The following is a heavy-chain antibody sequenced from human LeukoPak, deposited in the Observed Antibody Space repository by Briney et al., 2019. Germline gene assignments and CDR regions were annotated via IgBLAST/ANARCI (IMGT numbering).Heavy chain of an antibody. V-gene: IGHV3-21*01. D-gene: IGHD3-10*01. Sequence: GGSLRLSCAASGFTFSSYSMNWVRQAPGKGLEWVSSISSSSSYIYYADSVKGRFTISRDNAKNSLYLQMNSLRAEDTAVYYCARDRDHMVRAVNNAFDIWGQGTMVTVSS. CDR3: ARDRDHMVRAVNNAFDI. CDR1: GFTFSSYS. J-gene: IGHJ3*02. CDR2: ISSSSSYI.